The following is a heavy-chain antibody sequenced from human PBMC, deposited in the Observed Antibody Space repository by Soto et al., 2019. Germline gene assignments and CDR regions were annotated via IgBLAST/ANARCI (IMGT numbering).Heavy chain of an antibody. CDR2: INPNSGGT. Sequence: ASVKVSCKASGYTFTGYYMHWVRQAPGQGLEWMGWINPNSGGTNYAQKFQGRVTMTRGTSISTAYMELSRLRSDDTAVYYCARDRSSSSFYYYGMDVWGQGTTVTVSS. D-gene: IGHD6-6*01. V-gene: IGHV1-2*02. CDR1: GYTFTGYY. J-gene: IGHJ6*02. CDR3: ARDRSSSSFYYYGMDV.